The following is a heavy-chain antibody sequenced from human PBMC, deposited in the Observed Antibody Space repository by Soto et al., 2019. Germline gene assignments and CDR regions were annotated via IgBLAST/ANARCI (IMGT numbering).Heavy chain of an antibody. CDR3: ASDHPFIVATMAIDF. D-gene: IGHD5-12*01. V-gene: IGHV1-18*01. J-gene: IGHJ4*02. CDR1: GYTFTNYG. Sequence: QVQLAQSGGEVKKLGASLKVSCKASGYTFTNYGISWVRQAPGQGLEWMGWISPYNGHTNSAQKFQDRMSMTTDTSTATAYMEWRTLRTDDTAVYYCASDHPFIVATMAIDFWGKGTLVSVSS. CDR2: ISPYNGHT.